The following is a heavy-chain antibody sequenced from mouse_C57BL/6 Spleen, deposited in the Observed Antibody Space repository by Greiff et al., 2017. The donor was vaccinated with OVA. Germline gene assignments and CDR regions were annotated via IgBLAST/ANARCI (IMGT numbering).Heavy chain of an antibody. CDR1: GYTFTSYW. Sequence: VQLQQPGTELVKPGASVKLSCKASGYTFTSYWMHWVKQRHGQGLEWIGNINTRNGGPTYNEKFKSKATMTVDKSSITSYMQLSSLTSEDSAVYYCTRSYVGAMDYWGQGTSVTVSS. V-gene: IGHV1-53*01. CDR2: INTRNGGP. J-gene: IGHJ4*01. D-gene: IGHD6-5*01. CDR3: TRSYVGAMDY.